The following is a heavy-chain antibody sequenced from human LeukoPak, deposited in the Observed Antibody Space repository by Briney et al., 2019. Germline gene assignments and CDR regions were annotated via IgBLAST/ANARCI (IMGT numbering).Heavy chain of an antibody. Sequence: GGSLRLSCAASGFTFDDYAMHWVRQAPGKGLEWVSGISWNSGSIGYADSVKGRFTISRDNAKNSLYLQMNSLRAEDTAVYYCAKENGVLSLVPLSFDPWGQGTLVTVSS. V-gene: IGHV3-9*01. CDR1: GFTFDDYA. J-gene: IGHJ5*02. CDR3: AKENGVLSLVPLSFDP. CDR2: ISWNSGSI. D-gene: IGHD2/OR15-2a*01.